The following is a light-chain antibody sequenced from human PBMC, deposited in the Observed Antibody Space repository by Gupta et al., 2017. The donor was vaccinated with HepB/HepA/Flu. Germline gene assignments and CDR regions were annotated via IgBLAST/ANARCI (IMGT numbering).Light chain of an antibody. CDR2: TAS. V-gene: IGKV1-39*01. CDR3: QQRDSTPIT. J-gene: IGKJ4*01. Sequence: DIQMTQSPSSLSASVGDRVTITCRASQRISSYLNWYQQKPGKAPKLLIYTASSVQSGVPSRFSGSGSGTDFTLTISSRQPEDFATYYCQQRDSTPITFGRGTKVEIK. CDR1: QRISSY.